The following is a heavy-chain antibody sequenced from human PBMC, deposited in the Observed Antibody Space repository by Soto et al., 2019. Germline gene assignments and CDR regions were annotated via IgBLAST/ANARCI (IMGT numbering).Heavy chain of an antibody. CDR1: GYNFAGYW. D-gene: IGHD3-3*02. Sequence: PGESLKISCKGSGYNFAGYWIAWVRQMPGKGLELMGIIYPSDSDTRYRPSFQGQVTISADKSISSAYLQWSSLRASDTAMYYCARGGVSTRTFGEWGQGNPVTVS. V-gene: IGHV5-51*01. CDR2: IYPSDSDT. CDR3: ARGGVSTRTFGE. J-gene: IGHJ4*02.